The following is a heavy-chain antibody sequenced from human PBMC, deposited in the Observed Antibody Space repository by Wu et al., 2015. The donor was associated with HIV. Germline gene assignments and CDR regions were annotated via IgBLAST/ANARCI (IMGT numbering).Heavy chain of an antibody. D-gene: IGHD3-9*01. V-gene: IGHV1-2*02. CDR2: INPNSGDT. J-gene: IGHJ2*01. Sequence: QVQLVQSGAEVKKPGASVKVSCKASGYTFTDYYIHWMRQAHGQGLEWMGWINPNSGDTNYAQKFQGRVTMTRDTSISTGYMELSRLRSDDTAVYYCARRWDDDILTDYYPKSYWYLISWGRGTLV. CDR1: GYTFTDYY. CDR3: ARRWDDDILTDYYPKSYWYLIS.